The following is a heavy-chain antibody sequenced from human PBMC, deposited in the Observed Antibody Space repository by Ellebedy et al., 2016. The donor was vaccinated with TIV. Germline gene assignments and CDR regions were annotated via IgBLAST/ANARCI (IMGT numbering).Heavy chain of an antibody. CDR3: AHTLGSYYDFWSALDY. V-gene: IGHV2-5*02. D-gene: IGHD3-3*01. J-gene: IGHJ4*02. CDR2: IYWDDDK. Sequence: SGPTLVXPTQTLTLTCTFSGFSLSTSGVGVGWIRQPPGKALEWLALIYWDDDKRYSPSLKSRLTITKDTSKNQVVLTMTNMDPVDTATYYCAHTLGSYYDFWSALDYWGQGTLVTVSS. CDR1: GFSLSTSGVG.